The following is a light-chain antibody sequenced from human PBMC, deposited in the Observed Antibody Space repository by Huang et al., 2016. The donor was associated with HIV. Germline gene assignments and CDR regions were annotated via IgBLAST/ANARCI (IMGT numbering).Light chain of an antibody. CDR1: QTIGTY. CDR2: EGS. CDR3: QQRRSWPLT. J-gene: IGKJ4*01. Sequence: EVVLTQSPPTLSLFPGETATLSCRASQTIGTYVAWYQQRPGQGPRLLIYEGSNRAAGGPARISGAGSGTTVTRSISGLESEDCGVYYCQQRRSWPLTFGGGTKVEV. V-gene: IGKV3-11*01.